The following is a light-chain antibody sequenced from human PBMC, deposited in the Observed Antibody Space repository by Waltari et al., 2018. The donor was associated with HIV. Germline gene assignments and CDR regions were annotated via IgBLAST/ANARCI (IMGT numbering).Light chain of an antibody. CDR2: AAS. J-gene: IGKJ4*01. CDR3: QESYSTPSLT. Sequence: DIQLTQSPSSLSASVGEGVKLSCRTSQNINSDLNWYQQKPGKAPKLLIYAASKLQSGVPSRFSGSGSGTEFTLTISGLQPEDLATYYCQESYSTPSLTFGGGTKVEIK. V-gene: IGKV1-39*01. CDR1: QNINSD.